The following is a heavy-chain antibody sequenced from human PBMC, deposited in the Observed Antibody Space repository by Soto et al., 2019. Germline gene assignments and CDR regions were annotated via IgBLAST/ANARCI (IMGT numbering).Heavy chain of an antibody. V-gene: IGHV3-23*01. CDR1: GFTFSSYA. D-gene: IGHD3-10*01. Sequence: EVQLLESGGGLVQPGGSLRLSCEASGFTFSSYAMSWVRQAPGRGLEWVSAIRGSGDSTDYADSVKGRFTISSDNSDNALHRPLSVLRVDDPAVYYCVKVAGPNCGSGRCVFDHWGQGDLVTVSS. CDR3: VKVAGPNCGSGRCVFDH. J-gene: IGHJ4*02. CDR2: IRGSGDST.